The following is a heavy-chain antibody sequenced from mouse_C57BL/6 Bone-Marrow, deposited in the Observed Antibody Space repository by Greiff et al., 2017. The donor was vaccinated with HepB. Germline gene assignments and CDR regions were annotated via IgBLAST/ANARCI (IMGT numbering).Heavy chain of an antibody. CDR2: ISSGGSYT. V-gene: IGHV5-6*01. J-gene: IGHJ2*01. Sequence: EVKLVESGGDLVKPGGSLKLSCAASGFTFSSYGMSWVRQTPDKRLEWVATISSGGSYTYYPDSVKGRCTISRDNAKNTLYLQMSSLKSEDTAMYYCAGQLRLPYYFDYWGQGTTLTVSS. CDR3: AGQLRLPYYFDY. CDR1: GFTFSSYG. D-gene: IGHD3-2*02.